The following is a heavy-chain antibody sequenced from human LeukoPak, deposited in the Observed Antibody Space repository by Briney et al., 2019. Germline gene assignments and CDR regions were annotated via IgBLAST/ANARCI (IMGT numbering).Heavy chain of an antibody. V-gene: IGHV3-33*01. D-gene: IGHD5-12*01. CDR1: GFTFSSYG. CDR2: IWYDGSNK. Sequence: PGSSLRLSCAASGFTFSSYGMHWVRQAPGKGLGWVAVIWYDGSNKYYADSVKGRFTISRDNSRNTLYLQMNSLRAEDTAVYYCARDGYQSHNWFDPWGQGTLVTVSS. CDR3: ARDGYQSHNWFDP. J-gene: IGHJ5*02.